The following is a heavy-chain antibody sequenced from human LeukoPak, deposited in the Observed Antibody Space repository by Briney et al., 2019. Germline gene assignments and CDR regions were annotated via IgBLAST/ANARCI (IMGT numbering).Heavy chain of an antibody. Sequence: SETLSLTCTDSGGSISGYYWSWIRQPPGKGLEWIGYMYYSGSTKYNPSLKSRVTISVDTSKNQFSLKLSSVTAADTAVYYCARGYSGYDPTYFDYWGQGTLVTVSS. V-gene: IGHV4-59*01. CDR3: ARGYSGYDPTYFDY. J-gene: IGHJ4*02. CDR1: GGSISGYY. D-gene: IGHD5-12*01. CDR2: MYYSGST.